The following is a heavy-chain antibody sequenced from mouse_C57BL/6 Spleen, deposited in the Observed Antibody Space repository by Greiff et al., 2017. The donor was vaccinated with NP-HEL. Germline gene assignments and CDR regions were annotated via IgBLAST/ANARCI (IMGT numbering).Heavy chain of an antibody. D-gene: IGHD1-1*01. CDR2: IDPEDGDT. V-gene: IGHV14-1*01. Sequence: VQLQQSGAELVRPGASVKLSCTASGFNIKDYYMHWVKQRPEQGLEWIGRIDPEDGDTEYAPKFQGKATMTADTSSNTAYLQLSSLTSEDTAVYYCTTMRYYGSPAWFAYWGQGTLVTVSA. CDR1: GFNIKDYY. J-gene: IGHJ3*01. CDR3: TTMRYYGSPAWFAY.